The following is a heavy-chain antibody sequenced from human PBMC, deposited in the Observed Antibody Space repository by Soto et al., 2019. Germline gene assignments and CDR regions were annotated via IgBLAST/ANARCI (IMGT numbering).Heavy chain of an antibody. CDR3: ARLRFIFMERDFDS. J-gene: IGHJ4*02. CDR1: GFTFTSYW. Sequence: EVQLVESGGGLVQPGGSLRLSCAASGFTFTSYWMSWVRQAPGKGLEWVANIKQDGTSKYYADSVKGRFTVSRDNAKSSVYLQMDSLRDDDTAVCRCARLRFIFMERDFDSWGQGTLVTVSS. CDR2: IKQDGTSK. V-gene: IGHV3-7*05. D-gene: IGHD3-3*01.